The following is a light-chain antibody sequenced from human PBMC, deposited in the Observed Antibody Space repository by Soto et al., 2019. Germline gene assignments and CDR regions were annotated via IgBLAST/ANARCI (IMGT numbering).Light chain of an antibody. CDR3: QKYNSAPRT. J-gene: IGKJ1*01. V-gene: IGKV1-27*01. Sequence: DIQMTQSPSSLSASVGDRVTITCRASQGISQYLAWYQQKPGKVPKLLIYAASTLQSGVPSRFSGSGSGTDFTLTISSLQPEDVATYYCQKYNSAPRTFGQGTSVEIK. CDR2: AAS. CDR1: QGISQY.